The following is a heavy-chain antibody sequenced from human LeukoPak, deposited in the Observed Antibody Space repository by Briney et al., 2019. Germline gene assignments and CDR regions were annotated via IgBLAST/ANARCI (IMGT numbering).Heavy chain of an antibody. Sequence: GGSLRLSCAASGFTFSSYAMNWVRQAPGKGLEWVSYITNNGTTIYYADSVKGRFTISRDNAENSLYLQMNSLRAEDTAIYYCARDQWLAYYYHGMDVWGQGTTVTVTS. CDR2: ITNNGTTI. V-gene: IGHV3-48*03. J-gene: IGHJ6*02. CDR3: ARDQWLAYYYHGMDV. D-gene: IGHD6-19*01. CDR1: GFTFSSYA.